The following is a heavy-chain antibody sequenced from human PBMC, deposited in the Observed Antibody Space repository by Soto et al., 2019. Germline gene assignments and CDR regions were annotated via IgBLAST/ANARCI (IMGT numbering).Heavy chain of an antibody. V-gene: IGHV3-48*01. CDR1: GFTFSSYS. J-gene: IGHJ3*01. D-gene: IGHD2-15*01. CDR3: ARGVVASTPYVGAFAF. Sequence: EVQLVESGGGLVQPGGSLRPSCAASGFTFSSYSMNWVRQAPGKGLEWVSYISSSSSTIYYADSVKGRFTISRDNAKNSLYLRMNSLRAEDTAVYYCARGVVASTPYVGAFAFWVQRTMVTVSS. CDR2: ISSSSSTI.